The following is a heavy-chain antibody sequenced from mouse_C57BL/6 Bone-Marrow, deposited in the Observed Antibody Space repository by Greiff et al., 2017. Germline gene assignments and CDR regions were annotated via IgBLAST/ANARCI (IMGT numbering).Heavy chain of an antibody. V-gene: IGHV5-4*01. D-gene: IGHD2-3*01. CDR2: ISDGGSYT. CDR1: GFTFSSYA. CDR3: AREGYSYAMDY. J-gene: IGHJ4*01. Sequence: DVKLVESGGGLVKPGGSLKLSCAASGFTFSSYAMSWVRQTPEKRLEWVATISDGGSYTYYPDNVKGRFTISRDNAKNNLYLQMSHLTSEDTAMYYCAREGYSYAMDYWGQGTSGTVSS.